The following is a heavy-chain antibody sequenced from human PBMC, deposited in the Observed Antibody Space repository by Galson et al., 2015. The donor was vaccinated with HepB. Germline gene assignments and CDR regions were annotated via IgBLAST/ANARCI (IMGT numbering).Heavy chain of an antibody. J-gene: IGHJ3*02. CDR2: ISWNGGEM. D-gene: IGHD4-17*01. CDR1: GFRFHDYS. CDR3: VKESSYGVTPHSFDI. Sequence: SLRLSCAASGFRFHDYSMHWVRQVPGKGPEWASGISWNGGEMGYADSVKGRFTISRDNAKNSLYLQINSLGVEDTAFYYCVKESSYGVTPHSFDIWGQGTMVTVSS. V-gene: IGHV3-9*01.